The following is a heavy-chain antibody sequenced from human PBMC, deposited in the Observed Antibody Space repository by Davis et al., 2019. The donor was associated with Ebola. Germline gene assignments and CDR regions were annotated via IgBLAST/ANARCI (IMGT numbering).Heavy chain of an antibody. CDR1: GYTFTGYY. CDR2: INPNSGST. J-gene: IGHJ4*02. Sequence: ASVKVSCKASGYTFTGYYMHWVRQAPGQGLEWMGWINPNSGSTNYAQKFQGRVTMTRDTSISTAYMELRSLRSDDTAVYYCARDRAYYYDSSGYYPYFDYWGQGTLVTVSS. V-gene: IGHV1-2*02. D-gene: IGHD3-22*01. CDR3: ARDRAYYYDSSGYYPYFDY.